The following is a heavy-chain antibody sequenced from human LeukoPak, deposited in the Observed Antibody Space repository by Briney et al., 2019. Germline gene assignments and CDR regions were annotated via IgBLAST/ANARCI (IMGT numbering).Heavy chain of an antibody. CDR2: INPNSGGT. D-gene: IGHD3-3*01. J-gene: IGHJ4*02. Sequence: ALAKVSCKASGYTFTGYYMHWVRQAPGQGLEWMGWINPNSGGTNYAQKFQGRVTMTRDTSISTAYMELSRLRSDDTAVYYCATTFWSGYYRALGYWGQGTLVTVSS. V-gene: IGHV1-2*02. CDR1: GYTFTGYY. CDR3: ATTFWSGYYRALGY.